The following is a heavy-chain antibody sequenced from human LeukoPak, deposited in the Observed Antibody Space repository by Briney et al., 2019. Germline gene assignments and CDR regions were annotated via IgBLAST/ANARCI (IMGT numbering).Heavy chain of an antibody. V-gene: IGHV4-34*01. Sequence: SETLSLTCAVYGGSFSGYYWSWIRQPPGKGLEWIGEINHSGSTNYSPSLKSRVTMSVDKSKNHFSLKLSSVTAADTAVYYCARDGDCSGGSCSLALDFWGQGTLVTVSS. CDR3: ARDGDCSGGSCSLALDF. D-gene: IGHD2-15*01. J-gene: IGHJ3*01. CDR2: INHSGST. CDR1: GGSFSGYY.